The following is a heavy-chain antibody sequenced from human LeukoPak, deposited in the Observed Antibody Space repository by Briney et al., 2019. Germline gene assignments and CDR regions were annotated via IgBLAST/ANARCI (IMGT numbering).Heavy chain of an antibody. CDR1: GGSISSGTYY. D-gene: IGHD6-19*01. CDR3: ARDLPGIAVAGTGERGSRSPFDY. Sequence: SQTLSLTCTVSGGSISSGTYYWSWIRQPPGKGLEWIGSIYHSGSTYYNPSLKSRVTISVDTSKNQFSLKLSSVTAADTAVYYCARDLPGIAVAGTGERGSRSPFDYWGQGTLVTVSS. V-gene: IGHV4-39*07. CDR2: IYHSGST. J-gene: IGHJ4*02.